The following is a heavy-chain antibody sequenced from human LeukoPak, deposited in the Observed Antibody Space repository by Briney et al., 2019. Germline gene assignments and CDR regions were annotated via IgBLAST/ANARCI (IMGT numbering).Heavy chain of an antibody. V-gene: IGHV3-30*02. CDR2: ISYDGSNK. Sequence: GGSLRLSCAASGFTFSSYGMNWVRQAPGKGLEWVAFISYDGSNKYYADSVKGRFTISRDNSKNPLYLQMNIQRAEDTAVYYCARREVYFDYWGQGTLVTVSS. J-gene: IGHJ4*02. CDR3: ARREVYFDY. D-gene: IGHD1-14*01. CDR1: GFTFSSYG.